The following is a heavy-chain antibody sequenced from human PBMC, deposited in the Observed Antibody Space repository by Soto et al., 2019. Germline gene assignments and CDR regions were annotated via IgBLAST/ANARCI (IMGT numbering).Heavy chain of an antibody. CDR2: ISGSGGST. D-gene: IGHD2-2*02. CDR3: ARDRYPLGY. J-gene: IGHJ4*02. Sequence: GGSLRLSCAASGFTFSSYAMSCVRQAPGKGLEWVSAISGSGGSTYYADSVKGRFTISRDNSKKPLYLQIYSLRAEDTAGYYCARDRYPLGYWGQGSLVSVYS. V-gene: IGHV3-23*01. CDR1: GFTFSSYA.